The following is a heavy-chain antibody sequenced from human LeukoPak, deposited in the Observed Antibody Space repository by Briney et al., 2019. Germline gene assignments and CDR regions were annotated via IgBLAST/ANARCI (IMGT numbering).Heavy chain of an antibody. CDR3: ATDLGSSRPNF. CDR1: GFSFSSYW. D-gene: IGHD6-13*01. J-gene: IGHJ4*02. Sequence: GGSLRLSCAGSGFSFSSYWMSWVRQAPGKGLEWVANIKQDGSEKYYVDSAKGRFTISRDNAKNSLYLQMNSLTAEDTAVYYCATDLGSSRPNFWGQGILVTVSS. CDR2: IKQDGSEK. V-gene: IGHV3-7*01.